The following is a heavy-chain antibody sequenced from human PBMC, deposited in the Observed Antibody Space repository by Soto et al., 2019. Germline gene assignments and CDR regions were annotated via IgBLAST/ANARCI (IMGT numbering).Heavy chain of an antibody. V-gene: IGHV1-46*01. CDR1: GYTFTNYY. Sequence: QVQLVQSGAEVKVPGASVRISCKASGYTFTNYYVHWVRQAPGQGLEWLGVINPSTGATTYAREFQGRVTMTRDTTTSTVYMDLRSLRFEDTAGYYCAREGVVFVAAYYGMDVWGDGTKVTVFS. CDR3: AREGVVFVAAYYGMDV. D-gene: IGHD2-15*01. CDR2: INPSTGAT. J-gene: IGHJ6*02.